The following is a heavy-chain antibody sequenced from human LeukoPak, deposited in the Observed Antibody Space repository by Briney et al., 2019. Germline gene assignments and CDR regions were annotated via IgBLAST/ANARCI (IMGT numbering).Heavy chain of an antibody. D-gene: IGHD3-22*01. CDR1: GGSISSGDYY. Sequence: SETLSLTCTVSGGSISSGDYYWSWIRQPPGKGLEWIGYIYYSGSTYYNPSLKSRVTISVDTSKNQFSLKLSSVTAADTAVYYCARPMIVVERAFDIWGQGTMVTVSS. CDR3: ARPMIVVERAFDI. CDR2: IYYSGST. V-gene: IGHV4-30-4*08. J-gene: IGHJ3*02.